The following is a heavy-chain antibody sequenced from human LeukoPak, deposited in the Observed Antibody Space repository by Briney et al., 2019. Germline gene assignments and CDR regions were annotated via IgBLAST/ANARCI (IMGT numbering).Heavy chain of an antibody. J-gene: IGHJ1*01. CDR1: GGSISSNSYY. V-gene: IGHV4-39*01. Sequence: PSETLSLTCTVSGGSISSNSYYWGWIRQPPGKGLEWIGSIYYSGSIYYNPPLKSRVTASMDTSKNQFSLKLSSVTAADTAMYYCARSSEATVAPIKRYLENWGQGTLVTVSS. D-gene: IGHD5-12*01. CDR2: IYYSGSI. CDR3: ARSSEATVAPIKRYLEN.